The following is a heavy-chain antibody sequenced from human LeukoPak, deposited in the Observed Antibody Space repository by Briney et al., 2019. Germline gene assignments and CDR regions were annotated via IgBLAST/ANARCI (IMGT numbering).Heavy chain of an antibody. CDR2: ISWNGDNI. J-gene: IGHJ4*02. CDR3: ARTTILDY. V-gene: IGHV3-9*01. Sequence: GGSLRLSCAASGFTFRNYAMHWVRQVPGKGPEWVSGISWNGDNIAYADSVKGRFTISRDNAKNSLYLQMNSLRAEDTAVYYCARTTILDYWGQGTLVTVPS. CDR1: GFTFRNYA. D-gene: IGHD4-17*01.